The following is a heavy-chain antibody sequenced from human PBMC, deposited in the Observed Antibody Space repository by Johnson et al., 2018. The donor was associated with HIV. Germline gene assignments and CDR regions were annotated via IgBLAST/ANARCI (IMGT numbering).Heavy chain of an antibody. V-gene: IGHV3-30-3*01. CDR3: ARVRPNPTVTTRGSAFDI. D-gene: IGHD4-17*01. J-gene: IGHJ3*02. Sequence: QVQLVESGGGLVQPGGSLRLSCAASGFTFSSYAMHWVRQAPGKGLEWVAVISYDGSNKYYADSVKGRFTISRDNSKNTLYLQMNSLRAEDTAVYYCARVRPNPTVTTRGSAFDIWGQGTRVTVSS. CDR1: GFTFSSYA. CDR2: ISYDGSNK.